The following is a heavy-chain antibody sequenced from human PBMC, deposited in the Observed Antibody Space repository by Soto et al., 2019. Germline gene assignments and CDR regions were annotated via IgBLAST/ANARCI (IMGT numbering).Heavy chain of an antibody. D-gene: IGHD2-2*01. CDR3: VRLEEDIVVVPAGTYDAFDI. CDR1: GGSISSYY. J-gene: IGHJ3*02. CDR2: IYYSGST. Sequence: PSETLSLTCTVSGGSISSYYWSWIRQPPGKGLEWIGYIYYSGSTNYNPSLKSRVTISVDTSKNQFSLKLSSVTAADTAVYYCVRLEEDIVVVPAGTYDAFDIWGQGTMVTVSS. V-gene: IGHV4-59*08.